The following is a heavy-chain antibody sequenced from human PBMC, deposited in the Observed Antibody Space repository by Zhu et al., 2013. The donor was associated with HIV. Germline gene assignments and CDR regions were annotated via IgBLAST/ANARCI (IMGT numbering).Heavy chain of an antibody. Sequence: VQLVESGGGVVQPGRSLRLSCAASGFPFSSYTLNWVRQAPGKGLEWVADISYDGSNKYYADFVKGRFTISRDNSKNTLYLQMNSLRGEDSAVYHCAREKWLVRPYYSYGMDVWGQGTTVTVSS. J-gene: IGHJ6*02. CDR2: ISYDGSNK. CDR3: AREKWLVRPYYSYGMDV. CDR1: GFPFSSYT. D-gene: IGHD6-19*01. V-gene: IGHV3-30-3*01.